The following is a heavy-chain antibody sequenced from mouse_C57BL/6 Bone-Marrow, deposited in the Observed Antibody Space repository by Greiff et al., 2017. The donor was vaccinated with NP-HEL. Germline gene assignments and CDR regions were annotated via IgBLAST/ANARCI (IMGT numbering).Heavy chain of an antibody. V-gene: IGHV1-19*01. D-gene: IGHD1-1*01. CDR1: GYTFTDYY. CDR2: INPYNGGT. Sequence: VQLQQSGPVLVKPGASVKMSCKASGYTFTDYYMNWVKQSHGKSLEWIGVINPYNGGTSYNQKFKGKATLTVDKSSSTAYMELNSLTSEDSAVYYCARLLLLRSFAYWGQGTLVTVSA. CDR3: ARLLLLRSFAY. J-gene: IGHJ3*01.